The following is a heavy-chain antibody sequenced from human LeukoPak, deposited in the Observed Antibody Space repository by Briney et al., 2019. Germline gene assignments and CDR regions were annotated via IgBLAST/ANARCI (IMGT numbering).Heavy chain of an antibody. Sequence: SVKVSCKASGGTFSSYAISWVRQAPGQGLDWMGGIIPIFGTANYAQKFQGRVTITADESTSTAYMELSSLRSEDTAVYYCARGGGVPAATSPYYYYYMDVWGKGTTVTVSS. CDR3: ARGGGVPAATSPYYYYYMDV. V-gene: IGHV1-69*01. CDR2: IIPIFGTA. D-gene: IGHD2-2*01. CDR1: GGTFSSYA. J-gene: IGHJ6*03.